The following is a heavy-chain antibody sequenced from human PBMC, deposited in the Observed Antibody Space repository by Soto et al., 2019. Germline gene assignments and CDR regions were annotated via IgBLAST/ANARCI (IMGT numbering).Heavy chain of an antibody. CDR1: GGSFSGYY. CDR2: INHSGST. J-gene: IGHJ4*02. V-gene: IGHV4-34*01. Sequence: PSETLSLTCAVYGGSFSGYYWSWIRQPPGKGLEWIGEINHSGSTNYNPSLKSRVTTSVDTSKNHVSLVLKSVNIADSAIYYCARGHFDSRGYSNALDYWGQGIQVTVSS. CDR3: ARGHFDSRGYSNALDY. D-gene: IGHD3-22*01.